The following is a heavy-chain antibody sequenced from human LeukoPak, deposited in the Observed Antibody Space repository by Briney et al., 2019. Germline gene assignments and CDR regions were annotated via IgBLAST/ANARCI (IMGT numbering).Heavy chain of an antibody. V-gene: IGHV1-69*13. Sequence: SVKVSCKASGGTFSSYAISWVRQAPGQGLEWMGGIIPIFGTANYAQKFQGRVTITADESTSTAYMELSSLRSEDTAVYYCARGMGSSTSCDKGCYYYMDVWGKGTTVTVSS. CDR3: ARGMGSSTSCDKGCYYYMDV. J-gene: IGHJ6*03. CDR1: GGTFSSYA. CDR2: IIPIFGTA. D-gene: IGHD2-2*02.